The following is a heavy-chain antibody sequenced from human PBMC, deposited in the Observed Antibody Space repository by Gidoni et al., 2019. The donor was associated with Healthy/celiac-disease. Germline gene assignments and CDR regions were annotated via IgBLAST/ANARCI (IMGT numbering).Heavy chain of an antibody. J-gene: IGHJ3*02. Sequence: EVQLLESGGGLVQAGGSVRLSCAASGVTFSRYAMSWVPQAPGKGLEWVAAISGSGDSTYYADSVKGRFTISRDNSKNTLYLQMNSLRAEDTAVYYCAKAWVDTAMDDAFDIWGQGTMVTVSS. V-gene: IGHV3-23*01. D-gene: IGHD5-18*01. CDR3: AKAWVDTAMDDAFDI. CDR1: GVTFSRYA. CDR2: ISGSGDST.